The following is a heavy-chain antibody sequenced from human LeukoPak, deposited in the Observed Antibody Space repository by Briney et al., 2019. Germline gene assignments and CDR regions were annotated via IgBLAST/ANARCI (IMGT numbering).Heavy chain of an antibody. D-gene: IGHD4-17*01. V-gene: IGHV4-34*01. J-gene: IGHJ4*02. CDR1: GGSFSGYY. Sequence: ASETLSLTCAVYGGSFSGYYWSWIRQPPGKGLEWIGEINHSGSTNYNPSLKSRVTISVDTSKNQFFLKLSSVTAADTAVYYCARQPTTVTTNYFAYWGQGTLVTVSS. CDR3: ARQPTTVTTNYFAY. CDR2: INHSGST.